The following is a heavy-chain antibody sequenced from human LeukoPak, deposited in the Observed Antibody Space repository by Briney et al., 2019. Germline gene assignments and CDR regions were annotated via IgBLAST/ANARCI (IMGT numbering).Heavy chain of an antibody. V-gene: IGHV3-23*01. CDR3: AKEREARDGLHSFVDY. D-gene: IGHD5-24*01. Sequence: PGGSLRLSCAASGFTFSSYAMSWVRQAPGKGLEWVSAISGSGGSTYYADSVKGRFTISRDNSKNTLYLQMNSLRAEDTAVYYCAKEREARDGLHSFVDYWGQGTLVTVSS. J-gene: IGHJ4*02. CDR1: GFTFSSYA. CDR2: ISGSGGST.